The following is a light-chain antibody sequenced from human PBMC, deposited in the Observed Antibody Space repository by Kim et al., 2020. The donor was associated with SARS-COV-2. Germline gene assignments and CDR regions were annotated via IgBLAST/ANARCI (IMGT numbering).Light chain of an antibody. J-gene: IGLJ2*01. CDR2: QDN. CDR1: KLGDKY. Sequence: VSPGQTASITCSGDKLGDKYACWYQQKPGQSPVLVIYQDNKRPSGIPERFSGSNSGNTDTLTISGTQAMDEADYYCQAWDSSTAVFGGGTQLTVL. V-gene: IGLV3-1*01. CDR3: QAWDSSTAV.